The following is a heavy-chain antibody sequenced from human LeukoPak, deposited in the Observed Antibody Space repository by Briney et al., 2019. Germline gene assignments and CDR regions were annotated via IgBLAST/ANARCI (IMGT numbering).Heavy chain of an antibody. V-gene: IGHV4-59*01. J-gene: IGHJ4*02. CDR2: IYHSGST. CDR1: GGSISSYY. D-gene: IGHD5-24*01. Sequence: PSETLSLTCTVSGGSISSYYWSWIRQPPGKGLEWIGYIYHSGSTNYNPSLKSRVTISIDTSKNQFSLKLSSVTAADTAVYYCARDGYSLFDYWGQGTLVTVSS. CDR3: ARDGYSLFDY.